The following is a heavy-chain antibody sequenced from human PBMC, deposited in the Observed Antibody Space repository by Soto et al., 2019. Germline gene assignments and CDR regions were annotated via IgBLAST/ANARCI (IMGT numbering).Heavy chain of an antibody. Sequence: PSQTLSLTCAISGDSVSSSSAAWNWIRPSPSRGFEWLGRTYYRSKWYNEYVLSLQSRISINPDTAKNRFSLQLHSVTPEDTAVYYCASVRGFDSYGCCYFYALDGWGQGTTVSVAS. CDR3: ASVRGFDSYGCCYFYALDG. CDR2: TYYRSKWYN. CDR1: GDSVSSSSAA. J-gene: IGHJ6*01. V-gene: IGHV6-1*01. D-gene: IGHD5-18*01.